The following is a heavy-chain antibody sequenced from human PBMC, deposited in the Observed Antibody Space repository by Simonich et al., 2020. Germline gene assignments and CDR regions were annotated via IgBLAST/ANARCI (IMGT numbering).Heavy chain of an antibody. J-gene: IGHJ3*02. CDR3: AREDLTGDAFDI. CDR1: GFTFSSYA. Sequence: QVQLVESGGGVVQPGRSLRLSCAASGFTFSSYAMHWVRQAPGKGLKWVAVISYDGSNKYYADSGKGRFTISRDNSKNTLYLQMNSLRAEDTAVYYCAREDLTGDAFDIWGQGTMVTVSS. V-gene: IGHV3-30*07. CDR2: ISYDGSNK. D-gene: IGHD7-27*01.